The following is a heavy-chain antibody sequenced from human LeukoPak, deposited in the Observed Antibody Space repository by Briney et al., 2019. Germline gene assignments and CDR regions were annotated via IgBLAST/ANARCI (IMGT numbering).Heavy chain of an antibody. J-gene: IGHJ4*02. Sequence: GGSLRLSCAASGFTFSSYWMSWVRQAPGKGLEWVANIKQDGSEKYYVDSVKGRFTISRDYAKNSLYLQMNSLRAEDTAVYYCERDQGYCSGGSCYALLDYWGQGTLVTVSS. CDR2: IKQDGSEK. D-gene: IGHD2-15*01. V-gene: IGHV3-7*01. CDR1: GFTFSSYW. CDR3: ERDQGYCSGGSCYALLDY.